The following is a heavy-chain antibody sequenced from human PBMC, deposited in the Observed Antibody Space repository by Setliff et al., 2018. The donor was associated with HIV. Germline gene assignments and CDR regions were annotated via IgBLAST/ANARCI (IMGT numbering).Heavy chain of an antibody. J-gene: IGHJ5*02. D-gene: IGHD3-3*01. CDR3: ARAGHYDFLGGFSAQPLDP. CDR1: GGSFSSTGYY. CDR2: ISYSGNT. Sequence: SETLSLTCSVSGGSFSSTGYYWHWIRQHPGKGLEWIGYISYSGNTFYSPSLKSRVTISMDTSQNQFSLKLSSVTAADTAMYSCARAGHYDFLGGFSAQPLDPWGRGILVTVSS. V-gene: IGHV4-31*03.